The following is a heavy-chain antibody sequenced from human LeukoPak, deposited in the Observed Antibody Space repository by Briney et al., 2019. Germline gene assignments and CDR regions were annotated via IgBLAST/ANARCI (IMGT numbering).Heavy chain of an antibody. J-gene: IGHJ6*03. Sequence: SETLSLTCAVYGGSFSGYYWSWIRQPPGKGLEWIGEINHSGSTNYNPSLKSRVTISVDTSKNQFSLKLSSVTAADTAVYYCASRRYYYYYMDIWGKGTTVTVSS. CDR2: INHSGST. CDR1: GGSFSGYY. V-gene: IGHV4-34*01. CDR3: ASRRYYYYYMDI.